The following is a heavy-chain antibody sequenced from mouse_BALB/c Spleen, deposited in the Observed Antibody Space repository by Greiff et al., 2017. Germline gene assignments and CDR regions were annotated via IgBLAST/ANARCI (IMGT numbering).Heavy chain of an antibody. J-gene: IGHJ1*01. CDR3: ARKNYRYDWYFDV. CDR1: GYAFSSYW. V-gene: IGHV1-80*01. Sequence: QVQLQQSGAELVRPGSSVKISCKASGYAFSSYWMNWVKQRPGQGLEWIGQIYPGDGDTNYNGKFKGKATLTADKSSSTAYMQLSSLTSEDSAVYFCARKNYRYDWYFDVWGAGTTVTVSS. CDR2: IYPGDGDT. D-gene: IGHD2-14*01.